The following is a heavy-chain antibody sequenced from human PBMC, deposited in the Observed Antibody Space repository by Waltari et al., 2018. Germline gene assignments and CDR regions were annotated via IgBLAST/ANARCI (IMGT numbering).Heavy chain of an antibody. Sequence: QLLLQESGPGLVTSAAPLSPTSTVAGCSISSSSYYWGWTRRPPGKGLEWIGSIYYSGSNYYNPSLKSRVTISVDTSKNQFSLKLSSVTAADTAVYYCARVDRVLWFRELLYNWFDPWGQGTLVTVSS. J-gene: IGHJ5*02. CDR2: IYYSGSN. CDR3: ARVDRVLWFRELLYNWFDP. V-gene: IGHV4-39*07. D-gene: IGHD3-10*01. CDR1: GCSISSSSYY.